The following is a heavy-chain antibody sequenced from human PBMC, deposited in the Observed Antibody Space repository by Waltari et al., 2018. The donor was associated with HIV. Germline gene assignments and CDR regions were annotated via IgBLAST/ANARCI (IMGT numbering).Heavy chain of an antibody. D-gene: IGHD6-19*01. J-gene: IGHJ2*01. V-gene: IGHV3-7*01. CDR2: IKQDGSEK. CDR3: ARGPRLVPWYFDL. CDR1: GFTFSRNW. Sequence: EVQLVESGGGLVQPGGSLRLSCAASGFTFSRNWMTWVRQAPGKGLEWVANIKQDGSEKYYVDSVRGRFTISRDNAKNSLYLQMNTLRAEDTAVYYCARGPRLVPWYFDLWGRGTLVTVSS.